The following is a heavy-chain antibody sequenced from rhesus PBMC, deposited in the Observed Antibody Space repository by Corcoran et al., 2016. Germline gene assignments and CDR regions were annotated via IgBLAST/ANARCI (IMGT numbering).Heavy chain of an antibody. V-gene: IGHV3-54*02. CDR1: GFTFRSYG. Sequence: EVQLVEYGGGLVQPGGSLRLSFAASGFTFRSYGMRWFAPARGKGLGWVPGISYDGSKKYYADSVKDRFTISRDNSKSMLYLQMNNRKLEDTAVYYCAREIELFDYWGQGVLVTVSS. J-gene: IGHJ4*01. CDR2: ISYDGSKK. CDR3: AREIELFDY.